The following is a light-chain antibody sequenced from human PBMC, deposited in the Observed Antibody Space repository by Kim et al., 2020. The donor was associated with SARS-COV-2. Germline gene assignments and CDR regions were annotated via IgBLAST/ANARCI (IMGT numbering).Light chain of an antibody. CDR2: LNSDGSH. CDR3: QTWGTGIHVV. V-gene: IGLV4-69*01. CDR1: SGHSSYA. Sequence: SVKLTCTLSSGHSSYAIAWHQQQPEKGPRYLMKLNSDGSHSKGDGIPDRFSGSSSGAERYLTSSSLQSEDEADYYCQTWGTGIHVVFGGGTQLTVL. J-gene: IGLJ2*01.